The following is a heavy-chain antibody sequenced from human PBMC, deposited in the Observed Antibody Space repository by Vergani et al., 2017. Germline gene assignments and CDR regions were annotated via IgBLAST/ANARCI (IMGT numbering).Heavy chain of an antibody. V-gene: IGHV3-11*01. CDR2: ISNSGNTI. CDR1: GFTFSDHY. Sequence: QVQLVESGGGLVKPGGSLRLSCAASGFTFSDHYMTWIRQAPGKGLEWVSYISNSGNTIEYADSVKGRFSISRDNAKSSLFLQMDSLRAEDTAVYYCAGEHRDYNNYPGTFDIWGQGSMVTVSS. J-gene: IGHJ3*02. D-gene: IGHD5-24*01. CDR3: AGEHRDYNNYPGTFDI.